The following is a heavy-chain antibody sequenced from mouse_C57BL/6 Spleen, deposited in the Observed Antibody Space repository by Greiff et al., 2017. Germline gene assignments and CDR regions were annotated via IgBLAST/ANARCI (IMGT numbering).Heavy chain of an antibody. J-gene: IGHJ4*01. CDR2: IYPGDGDT. Sequence: VQLQESGPELVKPGASVKISCKASGYAFSSSWMNWVKQRPGTGLEWIGRIYPGDGDTNYNGKFKGKATLTADKSSSTAYMQLSSLTSEDSAVYFCARDLYYYGSSYYAMDYWGQGTSVTVSS. V-gene: IGHV1-82*01. D-gene: IGHD1-1*01. CDR3: ARDLYYYGSSYYAMDY. CDR1: GYAFSSSW.